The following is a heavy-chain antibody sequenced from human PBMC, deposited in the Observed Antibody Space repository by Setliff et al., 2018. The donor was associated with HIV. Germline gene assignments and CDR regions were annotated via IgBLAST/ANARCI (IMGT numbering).Heavy chain of an antibody. CDR3: ATSSHIYYYSYMDV. CDR1: GYTFISYG. Sequence: ASVKVSCKASGYTFISYGISWVRQAPGQGLEWMGWISAYNGNTNYAQKLQARVTMTTDTSTSTAYMELRSLRSDDTAVYYCATSSHIYYYSYMDVWGKGTTVTVSS. CDR2: ISAYNGNT. J-gene: IGHJ6*03. D-gene: IGHD2-2*01. V-gene: IGHV1-18*01.